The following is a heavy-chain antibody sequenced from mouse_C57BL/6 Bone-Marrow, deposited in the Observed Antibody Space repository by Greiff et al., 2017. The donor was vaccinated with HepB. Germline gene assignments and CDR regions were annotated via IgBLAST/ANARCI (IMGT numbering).Heavy chain of an antibody. Sequence: EVHLVESGGDLVKPGGSLKLSCAASGFTFSSYGMSWVRQTPDKRLEWVATISSGGSYTYYPDSVKGRFTISRDNAKNTLYLQMSRLKSEDTAMYYCARLLRERFAYWGQGTLVTVSA. J-gene: IGHJ3*01. V-gene: IGHV5-6*01. CDR3: ARLLRERFAY. CDR2: ISSGGSYT. D-gene: IGHD1-1*01. CDR1: GFTFSSYG.